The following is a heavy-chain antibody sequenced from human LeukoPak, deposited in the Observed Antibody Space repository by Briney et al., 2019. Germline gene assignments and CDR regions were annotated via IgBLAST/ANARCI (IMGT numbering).Heavy chain of an antibody. V-gene: IGHV3-74*01. D-gene: IGHD4-17*01. CDR2: INPNGITT. CDR3: AKDFAGDRDY. Sequence: GGSLRLSCAASGFIFRNYWMHWVRQAPGKGLVWVARINPNGITTTYTDSVKGRFTISRDNTKNTLYLQMNSLRAEDTAVYYCAKDFAGDRDYWGQGTLVTVSS. CDR1: GFIFRNYW. J-gene: IGHJ4*02.